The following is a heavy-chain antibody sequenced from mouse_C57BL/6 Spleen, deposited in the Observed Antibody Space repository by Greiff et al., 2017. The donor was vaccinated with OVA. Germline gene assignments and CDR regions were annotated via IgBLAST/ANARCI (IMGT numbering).Heavy chain of an antibody. CDR2: INPNNGGT. CDR3: ARGVYYDYDEYYFDY. D-gene: IGHD2-4*01. Sequence: EVQLQQSGPELVKPGASVKMSCKASGYTFTDYNMHWVKQSHGKSLEWIGYINPNNGGTSYNQKFKGKAILTVNKSSSTAYMELRSLTSEDSAVYYCARGVYYDYDEYYFDYWGQGTTLTVSS. V-gene: IGHV1-22*01. J-gene: IGHJ2*01. CDR1: GYTFTDYN.